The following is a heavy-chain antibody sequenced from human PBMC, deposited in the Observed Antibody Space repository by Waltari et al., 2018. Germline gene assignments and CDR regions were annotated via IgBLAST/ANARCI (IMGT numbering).Heavy chain of an antibody. D-gene: IGHD6-19*01. V-gene: IGHV4-38-2*01. J-gene: IGHJ5*02. CDR1: GYSISSGYY. Sequence: QVQLQESGPGLVKPSETLSLTCAVSGYSISSGYYWGWIRQPPGKGLEGVGSIYHSGSTYYSPYLKSRVTISVDTSKNQFSLKLSSVTAADTAVYYCARRGYSSGWYWFDPWGQGTLVTVSS. CDR2: IYHSGST. CDR3: ARRGYSSGWYWFDP.